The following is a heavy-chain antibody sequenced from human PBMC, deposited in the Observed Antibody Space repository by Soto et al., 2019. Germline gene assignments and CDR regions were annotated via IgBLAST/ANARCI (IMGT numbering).Heavy chain of an antibody. Sequence: VQLVESGGGVVQPGRSLRLSCAASGFTFSDYAMHWVRQAPGKGLEWVAVVSYDGRNTHYADSVKGRFTISRESAKNTVSLEMPSLRAEDTAVYYCAKGGLQWLVTSDFNYLGQGALVTVAS. J-gene: IGHJ4*02. V-gene: IGHV3-30*18. CDR3: AKGGLQWLVTSDFNY. CDR2: VSYDGRNT. D-gene: IGHD6-19*01. CDR1: GFTFSDYA.